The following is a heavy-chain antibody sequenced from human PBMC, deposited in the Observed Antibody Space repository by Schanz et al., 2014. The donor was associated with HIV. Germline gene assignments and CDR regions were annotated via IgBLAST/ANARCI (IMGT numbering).Heavy chain of an antibody. CDR1: GSTFSSYW. D-gene: IGHD2-2*01. J-gene: IGHJ3*01. Sequence: VRLVESGGGVVRPGRSLRLSCAASGSTFSSYWMHWVRQAPGKGLVWVSRINSDGSSTNYADSVKGRLTISRDNAKNTLYLQMNSLRAEDTAVYYCARDPYCRTTSCYSTAFDLWGQGTLVTVSS. CDR3: ARDPYCRTTSCYSTAFDL. V-gene: IGHV3-74*01. CDR2: INSDGSST.